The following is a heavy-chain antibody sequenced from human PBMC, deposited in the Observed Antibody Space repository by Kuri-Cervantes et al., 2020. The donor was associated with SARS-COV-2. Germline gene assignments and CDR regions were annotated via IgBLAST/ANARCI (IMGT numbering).Heavy chain of an antibody. J-gene: IGHJ4*02. Sequence: GGSLRLSCAASASTFSSYAMHWVRQAPGKGLEWVAIISYDGSNKYYADSVKGRFTISRDNSKNTLYLQMNSLRAEDTAVYYCARDRVGVHDYWGQGTLVTVSS. CDR3: ARDRVGVHDY. V-gene: IGHV3-30-3*01. CDR1: ASTFSSYA. CDR2: ISYDGSNK. D-gene: IGHD2-21*01.